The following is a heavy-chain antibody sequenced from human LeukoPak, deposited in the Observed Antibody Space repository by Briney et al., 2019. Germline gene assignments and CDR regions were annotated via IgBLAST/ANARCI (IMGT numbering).Heavy chain of an antibody. J-gene: IGHJ6*02. D-gene: IGHD2-2*01. CDR1: GFTFSSYA. CDR2: ISNDGSNK. Sequence: GRSLRLSCAASGFTFSSYAMHWVRQAPGKGLEWVAVISNDGSNKYYADSVKGRFTISRDNSKNTLYLQMNSLRAEDTAVYYCASDIVVVPAAPRGGGMDVWGQGTTVTVSS. CDR3: ASDIVVVPAAPRGGGMDV. V-gene: IGHV3-30-3*01.